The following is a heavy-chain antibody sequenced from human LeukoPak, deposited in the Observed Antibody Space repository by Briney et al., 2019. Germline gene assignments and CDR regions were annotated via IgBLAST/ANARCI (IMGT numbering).Heavy chain of an antibody. J-gene: IGHJ4*02. V-gene: IGHV4-59*08. CDR2: IHYSWST. CDR3: ARKDYYGSGSNHYFDY. D-gene: IGHD3-10*01. CDR1: GGSISSYY. Sequence: PSETLSLTCTVSGGSISSYYWSWIRQPPGKGLEWIGYIHYSWSTKFHPSLKSRVTISVDTSKNQFSLTLSSVTAADTAVYYCARKDYYGSGSNHYFDYWGQGILVTVSS.